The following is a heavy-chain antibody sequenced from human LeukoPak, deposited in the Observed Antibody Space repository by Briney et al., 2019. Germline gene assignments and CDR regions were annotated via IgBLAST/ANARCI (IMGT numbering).Heavy chain of an antibody. Sequence: PSETLSLTCTVSGGSISSYYWSWIRQPPGKGLEWIGYIYYSGSTYYNPSLKSRVTISVDTSKNQFSLKLGYVTAADTAVYYCARDQGYSYGNYYYYYGMDVWGKGTTVTVSS. CDR3: ARDQGYSYGNYYYYYGMDV. D-gene: IGHD5-18*01. V-gene: IGHV4-59*12. CDR1: GGSISSYY. J-gene: IGHJ6*04. CDR2: IYYSGST.